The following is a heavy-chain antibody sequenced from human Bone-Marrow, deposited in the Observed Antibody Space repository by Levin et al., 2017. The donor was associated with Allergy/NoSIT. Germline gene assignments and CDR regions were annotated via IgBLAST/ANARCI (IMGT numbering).Heavy chain of an antibody. J-gene: IGHJ6*03. Sequence: AGGSLRLSCAASGFTFGSYSMHWVRQAPGRGLEWVAVTWHDATNKQYADSVKGRFTISRDNSKNTLYLQMSSLRVEDTAVYYCVRESHGDYDGTYYFFSMDVWGEGTTVTVSS. D-gene: IGHD4-17*01. V-gene: IGHV3-33*01. CDR2: TWHDATNK. CDR3: VRESHGDYDGTYYFFSMDV. CDR1: GFTFGSYS.